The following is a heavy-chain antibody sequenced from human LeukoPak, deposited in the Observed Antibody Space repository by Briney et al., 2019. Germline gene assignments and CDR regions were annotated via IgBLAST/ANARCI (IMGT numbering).Heavy chain of an antibody. CDR1: GFTFSSYG. CDR3: AKMPTVVTPDFDY. J-gene: IGHJ4*02. D-gene: IGHD4-23*01. Sequence: PGGSLRLSCAVSGFTFSSYGMSWVRQAPGKGLEWVSAISGSGYSAYYADSVKGRFTISRDNSKNTLFLQMNSLRAEDTAVYYCAKMPTVVTPDFDYWGQGTLVTVSS. V-gene: IGHV3-23*01. CDR2: ISGSGYSA.